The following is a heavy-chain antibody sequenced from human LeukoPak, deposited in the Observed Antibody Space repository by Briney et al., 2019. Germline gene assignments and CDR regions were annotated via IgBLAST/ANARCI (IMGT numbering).Heavy chain of an antibody. D-gene: IGHD3-22*01. CDR1: GGSISSYY. J-gene: IGHJ4*02. V-gene: IGHV4-59*01. CDR3: ARHYDTSAYSFDH. Sequence: PSETLSLTCTVSGGSISSYYWGWIRQPPGKGLEWIGYIYYSGSTNYNPSLKSRVTISVDTSKNQFSLKLSSVTAADTAVYYCARHYDTSAYSFDHWGQGTLVTVSS. CDR2: IYYSGST.